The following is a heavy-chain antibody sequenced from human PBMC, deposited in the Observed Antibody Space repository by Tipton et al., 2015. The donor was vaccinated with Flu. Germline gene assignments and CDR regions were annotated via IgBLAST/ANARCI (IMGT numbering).Heavy chain of an antibody. Sequence: TLSLTYTVSGGSISTYYWSWIWQPAGKGLEWIGRIYTSGSTNYNPSLKSRVTMSVDTSKNQFSLRLSSVTAADTAVYYCARGAGGPATAYDCWGQGTLVTVSS. D-gene: IGHD1-1*01. CDR3: ARGAGGPATAYDC. CDR2: IYTSGST. V-gene: IGHV4-4*07. CDR1: GGSISTYY. J-gene: IGHJ4*02.